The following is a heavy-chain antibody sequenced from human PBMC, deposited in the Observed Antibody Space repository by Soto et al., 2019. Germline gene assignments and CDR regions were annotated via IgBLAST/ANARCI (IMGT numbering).Heavy chain of an antibody. J-gene: IGHJ4*02. CDR1: LFTFSSYA. CDR2: ISYDGSNK. CDR3: ARGSWARYYYDSSGYNRPFEY. V-gene: IGHV3-30-3*01. D-gene: IGHD3-22*01. Sequence: SLRLSCASSLFTFSSYAMHLVLQSPCKVLELVAVISYDGSNKYYADSVKGRFTISRDNSKDTLYLQMNSLRAEDTAVYYCARGSWARYYYDSSGYNRPFEYWGQGTLVTVSS.